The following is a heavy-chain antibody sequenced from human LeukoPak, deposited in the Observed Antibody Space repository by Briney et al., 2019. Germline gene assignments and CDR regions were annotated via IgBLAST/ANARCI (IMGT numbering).Heavy chain of an antibody. V-gene: IGHV1-69*04. J-gene: IGHJ4*02. Sequence: GASVKVSCKASGGTFSSYAISWVRQAPGQGLEWMGRFIPILGIANYAQKFQGRVTITADKSTSTAYMELSSLRSEDTAVYYCARAEYSSSWAHFDYWGQGTLVTVSS. D-gene: IGHD6-13*01. CDR3: ARAEYSSSWAHFDY. CDR1: GGTFSSYA. CDR2: FIPILGIA.